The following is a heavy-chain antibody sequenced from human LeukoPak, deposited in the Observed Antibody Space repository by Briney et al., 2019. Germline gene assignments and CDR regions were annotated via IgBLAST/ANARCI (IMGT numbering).Heavy chain of an antibody. CDR2: INPNSGGT. Sequence: ASVKVSCKASGYTFTSYDFNWVRQAPGQGLEWMGRINPNSGGTNYAQKFQGRVTMTRDTSISTAYMELSRLRSDDTAVYYCARDANEGYYDFWSGYYANWGQGTLVTVSS. CDR1: GYTFTSYD. V-gene: IGHV1-2*06. J-gene: IGHJ4*02. CDR3: ARDANEGYYDFWSGYYAN. D-gene: IGHD3-3*01.